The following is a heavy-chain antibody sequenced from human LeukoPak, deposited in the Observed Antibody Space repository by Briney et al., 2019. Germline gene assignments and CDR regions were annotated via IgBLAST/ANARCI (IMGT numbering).Heavy chain of an antibody. CDR3: ASQGSSGRKIDY. J-gene: IGHJ4*02. CDR1: GYSISGGYY. CDR2: IYHSGST. V-gene: IGHV4-38-2*01. D-gene: IGHD6-19*01. Sequence: SETLSLTCAVSGYSISGGYYWGWIRQPPGKGLEWIGSIYHSGSTYYNPSLKSRVTISVDASKNQFSLKLSSVTAADTAVYYCASQGSSGRKIDYWGPGTLVTVSS.